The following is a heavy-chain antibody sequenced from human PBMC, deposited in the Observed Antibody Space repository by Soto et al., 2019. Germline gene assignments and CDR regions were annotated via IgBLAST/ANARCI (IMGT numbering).Heavy chain of an antibody. J-gene: IGHJ6*02. Sequence: SETLSLTCTVSGGSISSYYWSWIRQPPGKGLEWIGCIYYSGSTNYNPSLKSRVTISVDTSKNQFSLKLSSATAADTAVYYCAREGVQSPGMDVWGQGTTVTVSS. CDR2: IYYSGST. D-gene: IGHD3-16*01. CDR1: GGSISSYY. CDR3: AREGVQSPGMDV. V-gene: IGHV4-59*01.